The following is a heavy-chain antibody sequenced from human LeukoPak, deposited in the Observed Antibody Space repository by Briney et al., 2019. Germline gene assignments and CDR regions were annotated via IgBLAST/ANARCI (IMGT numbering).Heavy chain of an antibody. V-gene: IGHV4-39*01. J-gene: IGHJ6*02. CDR3: TRHARVVPATGVDV. Sequence: SETLSLTCTVSGDSINNSRHYWAWIRQPPGEGLEWIGSIYYSGTTYYNPSLKSRVTMSVDTPKNEGSLKVPSVTAADTAIYYCTRHARVVPATGVDVWGPGTTVTVSS. CDR1: GDSINNSRHY. D-gene: IGHD2-2*01. CDR2: IYYSGTT.